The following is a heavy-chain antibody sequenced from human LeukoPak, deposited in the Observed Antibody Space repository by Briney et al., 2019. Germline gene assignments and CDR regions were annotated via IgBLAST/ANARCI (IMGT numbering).Heavy chain of an antibody. CDR3: AAAGYYYGSGDNWFDP. V-gene: IGHV4-59*01. CDR1: GGSISSYY. Sequence: SETLSLTCTVSGGSISSYYWSWIRQPPGKGLEWIGYIYYSGSTNYNPSLKSRVTISVDTSKNQFSLKLSSVTAADTAVYYCAAAGYYYGSGDNWFDPWGQGTLVTVSS. J-gene: IGHJ5*02. D-gene: IGHD3-10*01. CDR2: IYYSGST.